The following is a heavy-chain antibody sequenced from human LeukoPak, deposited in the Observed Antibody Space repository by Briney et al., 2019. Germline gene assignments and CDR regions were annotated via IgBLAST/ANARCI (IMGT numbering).Heavy chain of an antibody. CDR1: GDSITSHNW. V-gene: IGHV4-4*02. J-gene: IGHJ4*02. CDR3: ASCLFDYYYFDQ. D-gene: IGHD3-10*01. CDR2: IYHSGTT. Sequence: PSETLSLTCAVSGDSITSHNWWSWVRQSPGKGLEWIGEIYHSGTTNYSPSLKSRVTISVDKSKNQLSLRLASVTAADTAVYFCASCLFDYYYFDQWGQGTLVTVSS.